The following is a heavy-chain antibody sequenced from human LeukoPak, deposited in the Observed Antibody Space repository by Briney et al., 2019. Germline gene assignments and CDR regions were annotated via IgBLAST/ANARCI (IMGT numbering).Heavy chain of an antibody. Sequence: ASVKVSCKASGYTFINNWMHWVRQAPGQGLEWIGLINPTGTGTLYAQKFQGRVTMTRDMSITTAYMELSRVTSDDTAVYYCARGGLWFGELWDLYFDLWGRGTLITVSS. J-gene: IGHJ2*01. V-gene: IGHV1-46*01. D-gene: IGHD3-10*01. CDR1: GYTFINNW. CDR2: INPTGTGT. CDR3: ARGGLWFGELWDLYFDL.